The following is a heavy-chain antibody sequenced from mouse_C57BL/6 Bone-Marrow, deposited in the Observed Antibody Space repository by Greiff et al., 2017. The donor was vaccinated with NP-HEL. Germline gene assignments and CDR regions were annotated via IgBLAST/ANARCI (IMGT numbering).Heavy chain of an antibody. D-gene: IGHD2-4*01. CDR1: GYTFTNYW. V-gene: IGHV1-63*01. J-gene: IGHJ3*01. CDR3: ARRELRAWFAY. CDR2: IYPGGGYT. Sequence: VQLQQSGAELVRPGTSVKMSCKASGYTFTNYWIGWAKQRPGHGLEWIGDIYPGGGYTNYNEKFKGKATLTADKSSSTAYMQFSSLTSEDSAIYYCARRELRAWFAYWGQGTLVTVSA.